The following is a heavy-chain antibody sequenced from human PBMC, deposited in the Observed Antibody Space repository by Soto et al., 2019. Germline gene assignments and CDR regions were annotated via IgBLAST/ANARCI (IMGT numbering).Heavy chain of an antibody. CDR2: INPNGGVT. V-gene: IGHV1-2*04. J-gene: IGHJ6*03. D-gene: IGHD5-12*01. CDR1: GDTFNDYY. Sequence: QVQLVQSGAEVKRPGASVTVSCRSSGDTFNDYYIHWVRQAPGQGLEWMGWINPNGGVTKYAQKFQGWVSMTSDTSIRTVYMKLSRLRSDDTAGYYCARESGGATATLDYYYFYMDVWGTGTTVTVSS. CDR3: ARESGGATATLDYYYFYMDV.